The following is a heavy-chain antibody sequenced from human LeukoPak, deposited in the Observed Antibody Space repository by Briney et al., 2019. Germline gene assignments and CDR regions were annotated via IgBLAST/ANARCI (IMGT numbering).Heavy chain of an antibody. CDR2: IYSGGST. J-gene: IGHJ4*02. V-gene: IGHV3-53*01. D-gene: IGHD3-10*01. CDR1: GFTVGSNY. CDR3: ASRLWFGEFLVDY. Sequence: PGGSLRLSCAASGFTVGSNYMSWVRQAPGKGLEWVSVIYSGGSTYYADSVKGRFTISRDNSKNTLYLQMNSLRAEDTAVYYCASRLWFGEFLVDYWGQGTLVTVSS.